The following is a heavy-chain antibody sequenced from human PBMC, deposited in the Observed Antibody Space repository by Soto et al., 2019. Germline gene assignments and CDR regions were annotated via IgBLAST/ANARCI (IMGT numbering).Heavy chain of an antibody. V-gene: IGHV3-30*18. D-gene: IGHD1-26*01. Sequence: QVQLVESGGGVVQPGRSLRLSCAASGFTFSSYGMHWVRQAPGKGLEWVAIISYDGSDKYYADSVKGRFTISRDTSKNTLYLQMNSLRAEDTAVYYCAKDYTGTFGLPDCWGQGTLVTVSS. CDR3: AKDYTGTFGLPDC. J-gene: IGHJ4*02. CDR1: GFTFSSYG. CDR2: ISYDGSDK.